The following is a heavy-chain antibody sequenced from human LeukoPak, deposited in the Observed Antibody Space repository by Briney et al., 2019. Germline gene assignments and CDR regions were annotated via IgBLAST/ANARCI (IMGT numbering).Heavy chain of an antibody. Sequence: ASVKVSCKASGYTFTTYYMHWVRQAPGQGLEWMGIINPSGGSTNYAQKFQGRVTMTRDMSTSTAYMELRSLRSDDTAVYYCARAGFWSGYYSPQGGQYYYYMNVWGKGTTVTVSS. V-gene: IGHV1-46*01. J-gene: IGHJ6*03. CDR3: ARAGFWSGYYSPQGGQYYYYMNV. D-gene: IGHD3-3*01. CDR2: INPSGGST. CDR1: GYTFTTYY.